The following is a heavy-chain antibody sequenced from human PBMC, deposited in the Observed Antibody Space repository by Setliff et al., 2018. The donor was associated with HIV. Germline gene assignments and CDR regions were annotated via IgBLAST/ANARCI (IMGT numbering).Heavy chain of an antibody. Sequence: ASVKVSCKASVYTFTNYNINWVRQATGQGLEWMGWMNPHSGNTGYAQKFQGRVTMTRNTSMSTAYMELSSLRSEDTAVYYCAREKTGLSNWFDPWGQGTVVTVSS. CDR3: AREKTGLSNWFDP. V-gene: IGHV1-8*02. CDR2: MNPHSGNT. D-gene: IGHD7-27*01. CDR1: VYTFTNYN. J-gene: IGHJ5*02.